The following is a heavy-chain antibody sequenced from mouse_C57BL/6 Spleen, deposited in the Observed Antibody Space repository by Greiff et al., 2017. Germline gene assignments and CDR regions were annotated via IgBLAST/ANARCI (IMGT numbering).Heavy chain of an antibody. CDR2: INPNNGGT. D-gene: IGHD3-2*02. Sequence: EVQVVESGPELVKPGASVKMSCKASGYTFTDYNMHWVKQSHGKSLEWIGYINPNNGGTSYNQKFKGKATLTVNKSSSTAYMELRSLTSEDSAVYYCAREGYYFDYWGQGTTLTVSS. CDR3: AREGYYFDY. V-gene: IGHV1-22*01. CDR1: GYTFTDYN. J-gene: IGHJ2*01.